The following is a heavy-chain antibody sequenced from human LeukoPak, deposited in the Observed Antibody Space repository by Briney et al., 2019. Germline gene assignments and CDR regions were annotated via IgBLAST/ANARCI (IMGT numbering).Heavy chain of an antibody. Sequence: ASVKVSCKASGYTFTSYGISWVRQAPGQGLEWMGWISAYNGNTNYAQKLQGRVTMTTDTSTSTAYMELRSLRSDDTAVYYCARVPRSLVVAATPIYYYYGMDVWGQGATVTVSS. V-gene: IGHV1-18*01. CDR2: ISAYNGNT. D-gene: IGHD2-15*01. J-gene: IGHJ6*02. CDR3: ARVPRSLVVAATPIYYYYGMDV. CDR1: GYTFTSYG.